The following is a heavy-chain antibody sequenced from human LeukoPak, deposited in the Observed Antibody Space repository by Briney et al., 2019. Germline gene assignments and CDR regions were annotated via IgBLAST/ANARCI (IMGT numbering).Heavy chain of an antibody. CDR2: IYYSGST. V-gene: IGHV4-59*01. CDR3: ARGGEGDLDY. Sequence: SETLSLTCTVSGGSISNYYWSWIRQPPGKGLEWIGYIYYSGSTNYNPSLKSRVTILVDTSKNQFSLKLNSVTAADTAVYYCARGGEGDLDYWGQGTLVTVSS. J-gene: IGHJ4*02. CDR1: GGSISNYY. D-gene: IGHD2-21*01.